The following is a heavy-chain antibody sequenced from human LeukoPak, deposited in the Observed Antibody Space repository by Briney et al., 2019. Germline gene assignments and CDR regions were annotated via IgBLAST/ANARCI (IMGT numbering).Heavy chain of an antibody. CDR2: IDPSDSYT. V-gene: IGHV5-10-1*01. CDR1: GYSFTSYW. Sequence: GESLKISCKGSGYSFTSYWIGWVRQMPGKGLEWMGRIDPSDSYTNYSPSFQGHVTISADKSISTAYLQWSSLKASDTAMYYCARGGDYYDSSANPPFDYWGQGTLVTVSS. J-gene: IGHJ4*02. CDR3: ARGGDYYDSSANPPFDY. D-gene: IGHD3-22*01.